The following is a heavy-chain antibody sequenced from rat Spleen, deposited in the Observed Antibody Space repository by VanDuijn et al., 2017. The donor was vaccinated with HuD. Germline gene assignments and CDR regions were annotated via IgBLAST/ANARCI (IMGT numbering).Heavy chain of an antibody. D-gene: IGHD5-1*01. CDR1: GFTFSDYY. Sequence: EVQLVESGGGLVQPGRSLKFSCVASGFTFSDYYMAWVRQAPMTGLEWVASISYDGTATYYRDSVKGRFTLSRDNAKSTLYLQMGSLRSEDTATYYCATRDTGSSDYWGQGVMVTVSS. J-gene: IGHJ2*01. V-gene: IGHV5-7*01. CDR3: ATRDTGSSDY. CDR2: ISYDGTAT.